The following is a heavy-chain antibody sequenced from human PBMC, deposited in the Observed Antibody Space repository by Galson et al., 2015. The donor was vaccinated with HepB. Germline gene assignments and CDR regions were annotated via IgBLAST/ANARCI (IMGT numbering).Heavy chain of an antibody. J-gene: IGHJ4*02. CDR2: ISYDGSNK. CDR1: GFTFSSYG. V-gene: IGHV3-30*18. CDR3: AKFWGHGFSWLGRGTSKKSRDY. D-gene: IGHD3-16*01. Sequence: SLRLSCAASGFTFSSYGMHWVRQAPGKGLEWVAVISYDGSNKYYADSVKGRFTISRDNSKNTLYLQMNSLRAEDTAVYYCAKFWGHGFSWLGRGTSKKSRDYWGQGTLVTVSS.